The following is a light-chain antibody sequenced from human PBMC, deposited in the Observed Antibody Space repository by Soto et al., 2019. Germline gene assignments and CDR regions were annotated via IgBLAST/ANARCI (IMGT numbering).Light chain of an antibody. CDR2: GAS. Sequence: EIVMTQSLATLSVSPGERATLSCRASQSVSSNLAWYQQKPGQAPRLLIYGASTRATGIPARFSGSGSGTVFTLTISSLQSEDFAVYYCQQYNNWPVFGQGTKVDIK. J-gene: IGKJ1*01. CDR3: QQYNNWPV. V-gene: IGKV3-15*01. CDR1: QSVSSN.